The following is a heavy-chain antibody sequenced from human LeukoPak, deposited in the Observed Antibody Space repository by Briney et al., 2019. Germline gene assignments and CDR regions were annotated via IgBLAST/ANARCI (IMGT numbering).Heavy chain of an antibody. Sequence: GGSLRLSCAASGFTFSSYTMNWVRQAPGKGLEWVSSITSSSSYIYYTDSAKGRFTISRDNAKNSLFPQMNSLRAEDTAVYYCAGVLSGTLTFDHWGQGTLVAVSS. CDR3: AGVLSGTLTFDH. D-gene: IGHD3-9*01. J-gene: IGHJ4*02. CDR1: GFTFSSYT. CDR2: ITSSSSYI. V-gene: IGHV3-21*01.